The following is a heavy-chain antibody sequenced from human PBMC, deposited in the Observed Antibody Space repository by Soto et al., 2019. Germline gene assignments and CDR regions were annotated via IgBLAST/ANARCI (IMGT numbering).Heavy chain of an antibody. V-gene: IGHV3-33*01. Sequence: QVQLVESGGGVVQPGESLRFSCAASGFMFSNHGMHWVRQAPGKGLEWVAVIWSDGNNKYYADSVKGRFTISRDNSKNTVYLQMNSLRAEDTAVYYWVRGDNWNDEASDYWGQGTLVTVSS. D-gene: IGHD1-1*01. J-gene: IGHJ4*02. CDR2: IWSDGNNK. CDR3: VRGDNWNDEASDY. CDR1: GFMFSNHG.